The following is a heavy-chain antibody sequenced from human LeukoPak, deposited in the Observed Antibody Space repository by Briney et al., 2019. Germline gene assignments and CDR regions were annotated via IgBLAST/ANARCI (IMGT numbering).Heavy chain of an antibody. CDR3: ARSVVRGVVYFDY. CDR2: INPSGGST. Sequence: ASMEVFCKASGYTFTSYYMHWVRQAPGQGLEWMGIINPSGGSTSYAQKFQGRVTMTRDTSTSTVYMELSSLRSEDTAVYYCARSVVRGVVYFDYWGQGTLVTVSS. J-gene: IGHJ4*02. D-gene: IGHD3-10*01. CDR1: GYTFTSYY. V-gene: IGHV1-46*01.